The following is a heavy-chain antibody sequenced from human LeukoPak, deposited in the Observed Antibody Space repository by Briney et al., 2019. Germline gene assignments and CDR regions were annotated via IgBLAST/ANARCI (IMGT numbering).Heavy chain of an antibody. CDR2: INAGNGNT. V-gene: IGHV1-3*01. D-gene: IGHD1-26*01. J-gene: IGHJ4*02. CDR3: ARDLLGKWELPRYYFDP. CDR1: GYTFTTYT. Sequence: GASVKVSCKASGYTFTTYTMNWVRQAPGQRPEWMGWINAGNGNTQYSRKFQGRVTLTRDTSASTAYMQLNSLRSADTSVYYCARDLLGKWELPRYYFDPWGQGTLVTVSS.